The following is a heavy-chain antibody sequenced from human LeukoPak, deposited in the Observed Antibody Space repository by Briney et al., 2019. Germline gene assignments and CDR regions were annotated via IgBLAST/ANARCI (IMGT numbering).Heavy chain of an antibody. Sequence: PGGSLRLSCTVSGFTFNSYAMSCVRQAPGEGLEWGSSISGNGDDTYHADSVKGRFTVSRDNSKSTLYLQMNSLRAEDTAVFYCARTIAQYTNSWLYYYYGMDVWGQGTTVTASS. D-gene: IGHD6-13*01. V-gene: IGHV3-23*01. J-gene: IGHJ6*02. CDR1: GFTFNSYA. CDR2: ISGNGDDT. CDR3: ARTIAQYTNSWLYYYYGMDV.